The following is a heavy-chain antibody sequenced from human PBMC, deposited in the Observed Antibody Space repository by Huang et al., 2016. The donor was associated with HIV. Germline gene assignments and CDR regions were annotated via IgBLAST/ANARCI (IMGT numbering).Heavy chain of an antibody. D-gene: IGHD1-7*01. V-gene: IGHV3-7*01. CDR2: IKKDESEK. Sequence: VESGGRLVQPGGSIRLSCVGSTFRFGAYWMSWVRQSPGEGVEWVANIKKDESEKYYVDSVKGRFNISRDNAKKVLFLEMNNVRVEDTATYYCATKTAAMDIWGQGTTVTVS. CDR3: ATKTAAMDI. J-gene: IGHJ6*02. CDR1: TFRFGAYW.